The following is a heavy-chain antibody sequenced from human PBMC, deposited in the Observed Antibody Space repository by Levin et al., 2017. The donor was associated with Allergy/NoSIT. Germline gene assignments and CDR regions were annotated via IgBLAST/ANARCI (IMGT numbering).Heavy chain of an antibody. CDR2: ISSSGSTP. D-gene: IGHD2-2*01. Sequence: GESLKISCTTSGFTFSDYYMTWIRQAPGKGLEWIAYISSSGSTPFYADSVKGRFTISRDNAQDSLYLQMNSLGAEDTAVYYCARVDSTSWFDSWGQGTLVTVSS. J-gene: IGHJ5*01. CDR3: ARVDSTSWFDS. CDR1: GFTFSDYY. V-gene: IGHV3-11*01.